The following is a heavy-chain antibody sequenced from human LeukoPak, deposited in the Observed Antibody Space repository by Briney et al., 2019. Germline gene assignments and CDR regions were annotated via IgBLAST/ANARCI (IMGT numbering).Heavy chain of an antibody. Sequence: GGSLRLSCAASGFTFSDYYMSWIRQAPGKGLEWVSYISSSAKTIYYADSVRGRFTTSRDNAKNSLYLQMNSLRADDTAVYYCARGVVTAGYWSEGIPYYFDSWGQGTLVTVSS. D-gene: IGHD2-2*01. CDR3: ARGVVTAGYWSEGIPYYFDS. CDR2: ISSSAKTI. CDR1: GFTFSDYY. J-gene: IGHJ4*02. V-gene: IGHV3-11*01.